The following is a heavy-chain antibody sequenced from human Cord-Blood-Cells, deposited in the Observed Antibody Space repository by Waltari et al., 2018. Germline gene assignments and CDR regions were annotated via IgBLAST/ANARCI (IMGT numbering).Heavy chain of an antibody. CDR2: FDPEDGET. CDR3: ATADRLRFLEYNYFDY. CDR1: GYTLTALT. D-gene: IGHD3-3*01. Sequence: QVQLVQSGAEVNKPGASVKVSCKVSGYTLTALTMHWVRQAPGKGLEWMGGFDPEDGETIYAQKFQGRVTMTEDTSTDTAYMELSSLRSEDTAVYYCATADRLRFLEYNYFDYWGQGTLVTVSS. V-gene: IGHV1-24*01. J-gene: IGHJ4*02.